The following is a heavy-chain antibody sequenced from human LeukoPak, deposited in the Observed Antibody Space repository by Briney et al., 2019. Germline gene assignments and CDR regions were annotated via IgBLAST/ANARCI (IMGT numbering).Heavy chain of an antibody. D-gene: IGHD2-15*01. CDR2: VNSDGTST. Sequence: GGSLRLSCAASGLTFSSDWMHWVRQAPGKGLVWVSRVNSDGTSTNHADSVKGRFTISRDNAKNTLYLQMNSLRAEDTAVYYCARGGGHCSGGTCYPRNAFDIWGQGTMVTVSS. CDR1: GLTFSSDW. CDR3: ARGGGHCSGGTCYPRNAFDI. V-gene: IGHV3-74*01. J-gene: IGHJ3*02.